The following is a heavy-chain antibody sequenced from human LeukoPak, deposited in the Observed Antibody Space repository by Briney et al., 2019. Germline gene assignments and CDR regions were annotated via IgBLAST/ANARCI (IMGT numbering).Heavy chain of an antibody. D-gene: IGHD3-3*01. J-gene: IGHJ4*02. CDR1: GFTFSAYN. V-gene: IGHV3-21*04. CDR3: AKDRAILDY. CDR2: ISSSVSYI. Sequence: PGGSLRLSCAASGFTFSAYNMNWVRQAPGKGLEWVSSISSSVSYIYYADSVKGRFTISRDNSKNTLHLQMNSLRAEDTAVYYCAKDRAILDYWGQGTLVTVSS.